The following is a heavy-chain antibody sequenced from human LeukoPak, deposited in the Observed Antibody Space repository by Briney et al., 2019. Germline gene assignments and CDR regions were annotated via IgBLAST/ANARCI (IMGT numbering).Heavy chain of an antibody. V-gene: IGHV1-18*01. CDR2: ISAYYGNT. CDR3: AADPIVVVPAASSGPSEDYYYYYGMDV. D-gene: IGHD2-2*01. J-gene: IGHJ6*02. Sequence: ASVKVSCKASGYTFTSYGITWVRQAPGQGLEWMGWISAYYGNTNYAQKLQGRVAMTTDTSTTTAYMELSSLRSEDTAVYYCAADPIVVVPAASSGPSEDYYYYYGMDVWGQGTTVTVSS. CDR1: GYTFTSYG.